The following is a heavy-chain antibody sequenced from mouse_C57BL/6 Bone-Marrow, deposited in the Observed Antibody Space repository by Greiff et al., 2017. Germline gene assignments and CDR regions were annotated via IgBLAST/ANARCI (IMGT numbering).Heavy chain of an antibody. Sequence: VQLKESGPGLVAPSQSLSITCTVSGFSLTSYGVHWVRQPPGKGLEWLVVIWSDGSTTYNSAHKSRLSISKDNSKSQVFLKMNSRQTDDTAMYYCARDWDYDGGYFDVWGTGTTVTVSS. J-gene: IGHJ1*03. CDR3: ARDWDYDGGYFDV. V-gene: IGHV2-6*03. CDR2: IWSDGST. CDR1: GFSLTSYG. D-gene: IGHD2-4*01.